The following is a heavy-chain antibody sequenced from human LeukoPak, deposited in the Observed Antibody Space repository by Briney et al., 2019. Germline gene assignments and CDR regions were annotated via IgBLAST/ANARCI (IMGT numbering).Heavy chain of an antibody. CDR3: ARDRAIFDFDY. CDR2: ISSSSAI. Sequence: GGSLRLSCAASGFTFSSYSMNWVRQAPGKGLEWVSHISSSSAIYYADSVKGRFTISRDNAKNSLYLQMNSLRAEDTAVYYCARDRAIFDFDYWGQGTLVTVSS. J-gene: IGHJ4*02. D-gene: IGHD3-3*01. V-gene: IGHV3-48*01. CDR1: GFTFSSYS.